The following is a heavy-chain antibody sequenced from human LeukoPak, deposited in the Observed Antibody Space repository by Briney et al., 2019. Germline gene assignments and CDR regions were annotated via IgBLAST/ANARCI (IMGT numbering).Heavy chain of an antibody. CDR1: GFPFSSYA. D-gene: IGHD2-21*02. CDR3: ARALRLAFDI. V-gene: IGHV3-30*04. CDR2: ISDDGTKE. Sequence: GESLKIPCLASGFPFSSYAMHWVRQAPGKGLEWVAVISDDGTKEYYADSVKGRFTSSRDNAKNSLYLQMNSLRAEDTAVYYCARALRLAFDIWGQGTMVTVSS. J-gene: IGHJ3*02.